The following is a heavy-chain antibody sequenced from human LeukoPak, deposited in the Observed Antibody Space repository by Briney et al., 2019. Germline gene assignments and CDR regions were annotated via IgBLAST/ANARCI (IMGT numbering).Heavy chain of an antibody. CDR3: AKKAHYDAYAKYFDY. CDR1: GFTFSSYS. J-gene: IGHJ4*02. Sequence: PGGSLRLSCAASGFTFSSYSMNWVRQAPGKGLEWVSILSDSGVYTYYADSVKGRFTTSRDNSNNMLYLQMNSLRAEDTAVYYCAKKAHYDAYAKYFDYWGQGTLVTVSS. V-gene: IGHV3-23*01. D-gene: IGHD4-17*01. CDR2: LSDSGVYT.